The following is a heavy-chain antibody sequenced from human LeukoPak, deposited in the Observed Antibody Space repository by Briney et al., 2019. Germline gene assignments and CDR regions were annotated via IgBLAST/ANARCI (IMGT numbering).Heavy chain of an antibody. CDR3: ARGIADPYSFDS. J-gene: IGHJ5*01. D-gene: IGHD6-13*01. V-gene: IGHV4-4*07. CDR2: IYSTGST. Sequence: SETLSLTCTVSGGSINFYYWSCIRQPAGKGLEWIGRIYSTGSTNYSPSLKSRVTMSVDKSKNQFSLNLSSVTAADTAVYYCARGIADPYSFDSWGQGSLVTVSS. CDR1: GGSINFYY.